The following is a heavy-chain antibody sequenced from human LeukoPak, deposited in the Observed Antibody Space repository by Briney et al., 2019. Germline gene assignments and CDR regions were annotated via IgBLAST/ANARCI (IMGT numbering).Heavy chain of an antibody. D-gene: IGHD3-3*01. CDR2: IVVGSGNT. CDR1: GFTFTSSA. V-gene: IGHV1-58*02. CDR3: AAGVLRFLEWLPLHFDY. J-gene: IGHJ4*02. Sequence: SVKVSCKASGFTFTSSAMQWVRQARGQRLEWIGWIVVGSGNTNYAQKFQERVTITRDMSTSTAYMELSSLRSGDTAVYYCAAGVLRFLEWLPLHFDYWGQGTLVTVSS.